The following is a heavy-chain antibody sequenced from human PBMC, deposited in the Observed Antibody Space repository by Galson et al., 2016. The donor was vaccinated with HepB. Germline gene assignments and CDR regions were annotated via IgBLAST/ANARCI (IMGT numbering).Heavy chain of an antibody. J-gene: IGHJ4*02. CDR3: ARTLYDYVWGSYRYPQDY. CDR1: GFTLRSHW. Sequence: SLRLSCAASGFTLRSHWMHWVRQAPGKGLEWVAVISYDGSNKYYADSVKGRFTISRDNSKNTLYLQMNSLRTEDTAVYCCARTLYDYVWGSYRYPQDYWGQGTLVTVSS. D-gene: IGHD3-16*02. CDR2: ISYDGSNK. V-gene: IGHV3-30-3*01.